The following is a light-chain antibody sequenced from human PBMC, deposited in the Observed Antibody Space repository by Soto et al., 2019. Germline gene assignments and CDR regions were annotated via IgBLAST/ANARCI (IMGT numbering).Light chain of an antibody. Sequence: DIQMTQSPSSVSASVGDRFTITCLASQGLSSWLACYQQKPGKAPKLLSYGAASLQSGVPSRFSGSGYGTDFTLTITSLQAEDASTYYCQQANTVPPWTFGQWTKVEI. J-gene: IGKJ1*01. CDR3: QQANTVPPWT. CDR2: GAA. CDR1: QGLSSW. V-gene: IGKV1-12*01.